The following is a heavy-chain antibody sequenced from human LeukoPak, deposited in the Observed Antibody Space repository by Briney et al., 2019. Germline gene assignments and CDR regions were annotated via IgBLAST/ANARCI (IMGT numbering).Heavy chain of an antibody. Sequence: SETLSLTCTVSGYSINSGYYWGWIRQPPGKGLEWIAIIYHSGSTYYNPSLKSRVTISVDTSKNQFSLKLSSVTAADTAVYYCARDYSSGYKGSVDYWGQGTLVTVSS. CDR3: ARDYSSGYKGSVDY. V-gene: IGHV4-38-2*02. CDR1: GYSINSGYY. CDR2: IYHSGST. D-gene: IGHD3-22*01. J-gene: IGHJ4*02.